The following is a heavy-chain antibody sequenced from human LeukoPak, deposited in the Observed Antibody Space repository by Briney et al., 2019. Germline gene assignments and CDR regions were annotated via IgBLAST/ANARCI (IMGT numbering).Heavy chain of an antibody. D-gene: IGHD2-2*01. V-gene: IGHV3-13*01. J-gene: IGHJ6*02. CDR1: GFTFSSYD. Sequence: GGSLRLSCAASGFTFSSYDMHWVRQATGKGLEWVSAIGTAGDTYYPGSVKGRFTISRENAKNSLYLQMNSLRAGDTAVYYCERGDCSSTSGYRDHYYYYGMDVWGQGTTVTVS. CDR2: IGTAGDT. CDR3: ERGDCSSTSGYRDHYYYYGMDV.